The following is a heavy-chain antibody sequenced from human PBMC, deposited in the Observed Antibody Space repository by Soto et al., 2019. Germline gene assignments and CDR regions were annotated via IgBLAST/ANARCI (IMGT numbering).Heavy chain of an antibody. Sequence: GGSLRLSCAASGFTFSSYGMHWVRQAPGKGLEWVAVIWYDGSKIYYADSVKGRFTISRDNSKSTLYLQMNSLRAEDTAVYYCARPLEQHQLGFGMDVWGQG. D-gene: IGHD6-13*01. CDR1: GFTFSSYG. V-gene: IGHV3-33*01. CDR2: IWYDGSKI. J-gene: IGHJ6*01. CDR3: ARPLEQHQLGFGMDV.